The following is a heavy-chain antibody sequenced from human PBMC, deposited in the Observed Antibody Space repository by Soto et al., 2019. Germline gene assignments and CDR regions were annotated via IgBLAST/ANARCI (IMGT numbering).Heavy chain of an antibody. CDR2: ISDDGNTK. V-gene: IGHV3-30-3*01. J-gene: IGHJ4*02. D-gene: IGHD3-22*01. Sequence: QVQLVESGGGVVQPGTSLRLSCAASGFTFSTYAMYWVRQAPGRGLEWVAVISDDGNTKYYADSVKGRFTISRDNSRNTLYLQIYSLRAEDAAVYYCASSYLYDSGGYYPFDYWGQGTRVTVSS. CDR3: ASSYLYDSGGYYPFDY. CDR1: GFTFSTYA.